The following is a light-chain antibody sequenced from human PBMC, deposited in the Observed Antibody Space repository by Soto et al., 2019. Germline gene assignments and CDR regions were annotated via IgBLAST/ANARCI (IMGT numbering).Light chain of an antibody. Sequence: DIQMTQSPSSLSASVGDSVTISCRASQSISSYLNWYQQKPGKAPNLLIYAASNLQSGVPSRFCGSGSGTDFTLTISSLQPEDFATYYCQQTYNTPRTFGQGTKLEI. CDR2: AAS. CDR1: QSISSY. J-gene: IGKJ2*01. V-gene: IGKV1-39*01. CDR3: QQTYNTPRT.